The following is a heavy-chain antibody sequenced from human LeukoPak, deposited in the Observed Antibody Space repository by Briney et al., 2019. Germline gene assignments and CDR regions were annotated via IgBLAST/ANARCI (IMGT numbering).Heavy chain of an antibody. J-gene: IGHJ6*03. V-gene: IGHV3-21*01. Sequence: PGGSLRLSCAASGFTFSSYSMNWVRQAPGKGLEWVSSISSSSSYIYYADSVKGRFTISRDNAKNSLYLQMNSLRAEDTAVYYCARVSSLYYYDSSGRNYYYYMDVWGKGTTVTVSS. CDR2: ISSSSSYI. CDR1: GFTFSSYS. D-gene: IGHD3-22*01. CDR3: ARVSSLYYYDSSGRNYYYYMDV.